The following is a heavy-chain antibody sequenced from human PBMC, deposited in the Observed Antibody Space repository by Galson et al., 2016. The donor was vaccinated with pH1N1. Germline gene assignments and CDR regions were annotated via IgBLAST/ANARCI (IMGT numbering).Heavy chain of an antibody. CDR3: ARAIGSRSAP. J-gene: IGHJ5*02. V-gene: IGHV3-7*01. Sequence: SLRLSCAASGFTFSNYWMHWVRQVPGKGLEWVANIKEDGSETYYVDSVRGRFTISRDNAKNSLYLQMNSLRDEDTALYYCARAIGSRSAPWGQGTLVTVSS. CDR1: GFTFSNYW. CDR2: IKEDGSET. D-gene: IGHD3-16*02.